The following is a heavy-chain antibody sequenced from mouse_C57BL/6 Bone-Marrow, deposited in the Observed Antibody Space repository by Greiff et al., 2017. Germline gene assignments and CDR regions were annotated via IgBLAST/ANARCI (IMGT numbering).Heavy chain of an antibody. CDR1: GYTFTSYW. Sequence: QVQLQQPGAELVKPGASVKLSCKASGYTFTSYWMHWVKQRPGQGLEWIGMIHPNSGSTNYNEKFKSKATLTVDKSSSTAYMQLSSLTSEDSAVYYCARNYSNYFYARDYWGQGTSVTVSS. V-gene: IGHV1-64*01. CDR3: ARNYSNYFYARDY. D-gene: IGHD2-5*01. CDR2: IHPNSGST. J-gene: IGHJ4*01.